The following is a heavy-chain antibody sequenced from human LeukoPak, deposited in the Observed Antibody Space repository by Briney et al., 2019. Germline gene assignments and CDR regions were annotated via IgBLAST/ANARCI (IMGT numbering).Heavy chain of an antibody. CDR3: ARGNYYYYYMDV. D-gene: IGHD2/OR15-2a*01. CDR2: IYYSGST. V-gene: IGHV4-59*01. J-gene: IGHJ6*03. CDR1: GGSISSYY. Sequence: NASETLSLTCTVSGGSISSYYWSWIRQPPGKGLEWIGYIYYSGSTNYNPPLKSRVTISVDTSKNQFSLKLSSVTAADTAVYYCARGNYYYYYMDVWGKGTTVTISS.